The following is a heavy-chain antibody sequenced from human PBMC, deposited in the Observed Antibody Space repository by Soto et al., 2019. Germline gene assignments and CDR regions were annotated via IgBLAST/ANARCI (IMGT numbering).Heavy chain of an antibody. CDR1: GFTFIDYA. CDR2: ISSSSTYL. Sequence: GGSLRLSCAASGFTFIDYAMSWVRQAPGKGLEWVSSISSSSTYLYYAESVKGRFTISRDNAKNSLYLQMNSLRAEDTAVYYCARGRIGYCSGGSCWTDAFDIWGQGTMVTVSS. J-gene: IGHJ3*02. CDR3: ARGRIGYCSGGSCWTDAFDI. V-gene: IGHV3-21*01. D-gene: IGHD2-15*01.